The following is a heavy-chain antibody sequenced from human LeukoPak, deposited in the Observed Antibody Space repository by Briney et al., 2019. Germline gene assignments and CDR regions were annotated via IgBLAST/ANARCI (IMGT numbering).Heavy chain of an antibody. J-gene: IGHJ4*02. V-gene: IGHV5-51*01. D-gene: IGHD3/OR15-3a*01. CDR2: IYPGDSDV. CDR3: ARIPSFDFWTGSLFYYFDY. CDR1: GYIFTTYW. Sequence: GESLKISCQAFGYIFTTYWIGWVRHMPGKGLECMGIIYPGDSDVRYSPSFQGQVTISADKSISTAYLQWSSLKASDTAMYYCARIPSFDFWTGSLFYYFDYWGQGTLVTVSS.